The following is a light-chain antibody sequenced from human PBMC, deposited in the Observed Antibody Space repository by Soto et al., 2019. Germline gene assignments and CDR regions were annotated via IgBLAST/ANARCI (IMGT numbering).Light chain of an antibody. J-gene: IGLJ2*01. CDR2: DVT. CDR1: SSDVGAYNY. V-gene: IGLV2-14*03. CDR3: TSYTSSTTPDV. Sequence: QSVLTQPASVSGSPGQSITISCTGSSSDVGAYNYVSWYQHHPDKAPKLVIYDVTNRPSGVSNRFSGSKSGNTASLTISGLQAEDEADYYCTSYTSSTTPDVFGTGTKLTVL.